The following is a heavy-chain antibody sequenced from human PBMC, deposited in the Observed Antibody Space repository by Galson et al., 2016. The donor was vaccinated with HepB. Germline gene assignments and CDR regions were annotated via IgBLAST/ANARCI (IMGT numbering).Heavy chain of an antibody. CDR2: ISGHSGKT. Sequence: SVKVSCKASGYRFIDSGINWVRQAPGQGLEWMGWISGHSGKTHFAEEFQGRLTMSTDTSTSTAYMDLRTLTSDDTAMCYCARGGFDILTAWGQGTLVIVSS. V-gene: IGHV1-18*01. D-gene: IGHD3-9*01. J-gene: IGHJ1*01. CDR3: ARGGFDILTA. CDR1: GYRFIDSG.